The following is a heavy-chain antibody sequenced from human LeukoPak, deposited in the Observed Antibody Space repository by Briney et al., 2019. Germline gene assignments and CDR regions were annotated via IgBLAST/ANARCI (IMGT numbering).Heavy chain of an antibody. CDR2: TYYRSKWSS. V-gene: IGHV6-1*01. D-gene: IGHD3-16*02. J-gene: IGHJ4*02. CDR1: GDSVSSNSAT. Sequence: SQTLSLTCAISGDSVSSNSATWNWIRQSPSRGLEWLGRTYYRSKWSSDYAVSVKGLITINPDTSKNQFSLQLNSVTPDDTAVYYCARYYRGYFDSWGQETLVTVSS. CDR3: ARYYRGYFDS.